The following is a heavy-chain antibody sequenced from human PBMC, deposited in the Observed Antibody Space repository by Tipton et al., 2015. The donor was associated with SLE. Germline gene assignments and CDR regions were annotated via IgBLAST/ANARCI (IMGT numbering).Heavy chain of an antibody. CDR3: ARAKLAVAGALYFDY. CDR2: IYYSGST. CDR1: GGSISSSSYY. Sequence: TLSLTCTVSGGSISSSSYYWGWIRQPPGKGLEWIGSIYYSGSTYYNPSLKSRVTISVDTSKNQFSLKLSSVTAADTAVYYCARAKLAVAGALYFDYWGQGTLVTVSS. J-gene: IGHJ4*02. D-gene: IGHD6-19*01. V-gene: IGHV4-39*07.